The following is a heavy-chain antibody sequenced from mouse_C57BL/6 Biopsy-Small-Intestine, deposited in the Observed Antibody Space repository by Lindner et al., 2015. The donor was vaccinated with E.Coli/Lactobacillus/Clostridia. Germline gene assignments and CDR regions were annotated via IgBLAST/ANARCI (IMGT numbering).Heavy chain of an antibody. J-gene: IGHJ2*01. D-gene: IGHD1-1*01. Sequence: VQLQESGAELARPGASVKMSCKASGYTFTSYTMHWVKQRPGQGLEWIGYINPNSGYTKYNQKFKDRATLTADKSSSTAYMQLSSLTSEDSAVYYCARRGLITTVVAPDYWGQGTTLTVSS. CDR2: INPNSGYT. CDR3: ARRGLITTVVAPDY. V-gene: IGHV1-4*01. CDR1: GYTFTSYT.